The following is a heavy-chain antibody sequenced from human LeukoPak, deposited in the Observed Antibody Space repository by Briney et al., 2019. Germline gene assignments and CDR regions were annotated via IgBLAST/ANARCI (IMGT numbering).Heavy chain of an antibody. CDR1: GFTFDDYG. CDR3: ARYHVYSSSSGLGY. CDR2: INWNGGST. J-gene: IGHJ4*02. V-gene: IGHV3-20*04. Sequence: GGSLRLSCAASGFTFDDYGMSWVRQAPGKGLEWVSGINWNGGSTGYADSVKGRFTISRDNAKNSLYLQMNSLRAEDTALYYCARYHVYSSSSGLGYWGQGTLVTVSS. D-gene: IGHD6-6*01.